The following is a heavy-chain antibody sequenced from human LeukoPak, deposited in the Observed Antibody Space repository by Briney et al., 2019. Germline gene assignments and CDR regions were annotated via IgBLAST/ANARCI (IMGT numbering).Heavy chain of an antibody. D-gene: IGHD1-7*01. CDR3: ARLYNWNYADY. V-gene: IGHV4-34*01. J-gene: IGHJ4*02. CDR2: INHSGST. Sequence: PSETLSLTCAVYGGSFSGYYWSWIRQPPGKGLEWIGEINHSGSTNYNPSLKSRVTISVDTSKNQFSLKLSSVTAAGTAVYYCARLYNWNYADYWGQGTLVTVSS. CDR1: GGSFSGYY.